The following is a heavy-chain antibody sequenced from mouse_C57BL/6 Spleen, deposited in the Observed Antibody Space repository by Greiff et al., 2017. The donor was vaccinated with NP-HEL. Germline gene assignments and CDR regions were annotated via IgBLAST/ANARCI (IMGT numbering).Heavy chain of an antibody. V-gene: IGHV1-81*01. J-gene: IGHJ3*01. CDR1: GYTFTSYG. D-gene: IGHD2-5*01. Sequence: VQLQQSGAELARPGASVKLSCKASGYTFTSYGISWVKQRTGQGLEWIGEIYPRSGNTYYNEKFKGKATLTADKSSSTAYMELRSLTSEDSAVYFCARRAYSNLFAYWGQGTLVTVSA. CDR2: IYPRSGNT. CDR3: ARRAYSNLFAY.